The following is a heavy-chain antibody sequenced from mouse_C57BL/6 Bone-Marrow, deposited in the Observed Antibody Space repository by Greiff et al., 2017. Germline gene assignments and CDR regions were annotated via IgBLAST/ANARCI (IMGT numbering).Heavy chain of an antibody. CDR3: TSQYYGLDY. CDR2: IDPENGDT. D-gene: IGHD1-1*01. J-gene: IGHJ2*01. CDR1: GFNIKDDY. Sequence: VQLQQSGAELVRPGASVKLSCTASGFNIKDDYMHWVKQRPEPGLEWIGWIDPENGDTEYASKFQGKATITADTSSNPAYLQLSILTSEDTAVYDCTSQYYGLDYWGQGTTLTVSS. V-gene: IGHV14-4*01.